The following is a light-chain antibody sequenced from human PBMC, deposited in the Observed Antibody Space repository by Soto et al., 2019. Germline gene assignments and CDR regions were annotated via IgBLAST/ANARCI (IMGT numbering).Light chain of an antibody. Sequence: EIVLTQSPVTLSLSPGERATLSCRASQSISTYLDWYQQKPGLAPMLLIYAASIRATGIPARFNGSGSGTTFTLTISSLEPDDVAVYYCQQRNNWPPAITFGPGTKVDLK. CDR2: AAS. J-gene: IGKJ3*01. V-gene: IGKV3-11*01. CDR1: QSISTY. CDR3: QQRNNWPPAIT.